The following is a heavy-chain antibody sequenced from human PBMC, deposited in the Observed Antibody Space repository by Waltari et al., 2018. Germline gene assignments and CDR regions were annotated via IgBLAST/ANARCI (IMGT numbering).Heavy chain of an antibody. CDR3: ARANTIFGVIRTWYYMDV. D-gene: IGHD3-3*01. J-gene: IGHJ6*03. V-gene: IGHV4-34*01. CDR2: INHSGRT. CDR1: GGSFSGYY. Sequence: QVQLQQWGAGLLKPSETLSLTCVVSGGSFSGYYWSRIRQPPGKGLEWIGEINHSGRTNYNPSLKSRVTISIDTSKIQFSLKLRSVTVADTAVYYCARANTIFGVIRTWYYMDVWGKGTPVTVSS.